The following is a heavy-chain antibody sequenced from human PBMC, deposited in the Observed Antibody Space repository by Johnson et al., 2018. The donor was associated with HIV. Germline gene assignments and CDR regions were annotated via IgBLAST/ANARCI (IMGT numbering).Heavy chain of an antibody. CDR3: ATAARLFDAFDI. J-gene: IGHJ3*02. V-gene: IGHV3-23*04. CDR1: GFTFSSYA. D-gene: IGHD6-6*01. Sequence: MQLVESGGGLVQPGGSLRLSCAAYGFTFSSYAMSWVRQAPGKGLEWVSAISGSGGSTYYADSVKGRFTISRDNSKNTLYLQMNSLRAEDTAVYYCATAARLFDAFDIWGQGTMVTVSS. CDR2: ISGSGGST.